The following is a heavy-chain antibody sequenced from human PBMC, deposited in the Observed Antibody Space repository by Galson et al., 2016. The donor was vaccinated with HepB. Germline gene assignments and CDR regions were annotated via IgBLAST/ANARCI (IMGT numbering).Heavy chain of an antibody. D-gene: IGHD3-3*01. CDR1: GFTFSSNP. V-gene: IGHV3-23*01. Sequence: SLRLSCAASGFTFSSNPMPWVRQAPGKGLEWVSTISGSGDSTYYADAVKGRFAISRDNSKNTLYLQIHSLKAEDTAVYYCAKDNGGALRFLEWTYYYHGMDVWGQGTTVTVSS. CDR2: ISGSGDST. CDR3: AKDNGGALRFLEWTYYYHGMDV. J-gene: IGHJ6*02.